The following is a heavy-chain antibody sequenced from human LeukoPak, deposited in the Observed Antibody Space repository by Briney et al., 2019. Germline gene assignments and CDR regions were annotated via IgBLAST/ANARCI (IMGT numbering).Heavy chain of an antibody. CDR2: ISTDGSST. CDR3: GRGFALVPAGIPDY. CDR1: GFTFSNYW. J-gene: IGHJ4*02. D-gene: IGHD2-2*01. Sequence: GGSLRLSCAASGFTFSNYWMHWVRQGPGEGLVWVSRISTDGSSTTYADSVKGRFTIFRDNAKNTLYLQMNSLRAEDTAIYYCGRGFALVPAGIPDYWGQGILVTVSS. V-gene: IGHV3-74*03.